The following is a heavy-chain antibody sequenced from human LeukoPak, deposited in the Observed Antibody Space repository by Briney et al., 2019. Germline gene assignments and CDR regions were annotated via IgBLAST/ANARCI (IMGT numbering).Heavy chain of an antibody. J-gene: IGHJ4*02. Sequence: GGSLRLSCAASGSTFSSYSMNWVRQAPGKGLEWVSSISSSSSYIYYADSVKGRFTISRDNAKNSLYLQMNSLRAKDTAVYYCARLHGRPSMAPLRRKDEYYFDYWGQGTLVTVSS. V-gene: IGHV3-21*01. CDR2: ISSSSSYI. D-gene: IGHD6-6*01. CDR3: ARLHGRPSMAPLRRKDEYYFDY. CDR1: GSTFSSYS.